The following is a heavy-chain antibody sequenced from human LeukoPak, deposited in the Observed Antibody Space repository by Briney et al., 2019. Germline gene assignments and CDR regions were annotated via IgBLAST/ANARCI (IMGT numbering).Heavy chain of an antibody. Sequence: GGSLRLSCAASGFTFSYYAMHWARQAPGKGLEWVSFICSGGGDIYYADSMKGRFTISRDNSKNTLYLQMNSLRGEDTAMYYCAREGTSRDAFDIWDQGTMVTVSS. V-gene: IGHV3-30-3*01. D-gene: IGHD3-10*01. CDR1: GFTFSYYA. CDR2: ICSGGGDI. CDR3: AREGTSRDAFDI. J-gene: IGHJ3*02.